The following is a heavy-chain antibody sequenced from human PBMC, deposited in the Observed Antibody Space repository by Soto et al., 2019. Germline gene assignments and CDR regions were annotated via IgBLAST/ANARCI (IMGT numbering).Heavy chain of an antibody. CDR1: GYSFTSYW. CDR2: IYPGDSDT. D-gene: IGHD6-19*01. J-gene: IGHJ6*02. CDR3: ARRPFIYSSGWYRSNTRGDYGMDV. Sequence: PGESLKISCKGSGYSFTSYWIGWVRQMPGKGLEWMGIIYPGDSDTRYSPSFQGQVTISADKSISTAYLQWSSLKASDTAMYYCARRPFIYSSGWYRSNTRGDYGMDVWGQGTTVTVSS. V-gene: IGHV5-51*01.